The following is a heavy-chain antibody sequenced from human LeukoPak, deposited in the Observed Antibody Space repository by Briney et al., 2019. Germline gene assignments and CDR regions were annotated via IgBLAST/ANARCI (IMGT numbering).Heavy chain of an antibody. CDR3: AKETGGSGSSYLSFFDY. CDR1: GLVLSNHG. V-gene: IGHV3-30*18. Sequence: GRSLRLSCAASGLVLSNHGMHWVRRAPGKGLEWVAVISHDGSAKDYADSVKGRFTISRDNSKNTLYLQINSLRAEDTAVYFCAKETGGSGSSYLSFFDYWGQGTLVTVSS. D-gene: IGHD3-10*01. CDR2: ISHDGSAK. J-gene: IGHJ4*02.